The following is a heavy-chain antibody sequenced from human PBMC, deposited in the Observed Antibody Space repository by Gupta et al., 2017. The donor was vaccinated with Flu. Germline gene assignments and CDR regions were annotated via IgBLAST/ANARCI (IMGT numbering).Heavy chain of an antibody. CDR3: ARWGNENLQIPYYYYYYGMDV. Sequence: YYADSVKGRFTISRDNAKNSLYLQMNSLRAEDTAVYYCARWGNENLQIPYYYYYYGMDVWGQGTTVTVSS. D-gene: IGHD4-23*01. V-gene: IGHV3-21*01. J-gene: IGHJ6*02.